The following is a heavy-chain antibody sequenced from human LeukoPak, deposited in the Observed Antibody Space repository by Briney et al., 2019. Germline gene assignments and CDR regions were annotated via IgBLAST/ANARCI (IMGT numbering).Heavy chain of an antibody. CDR1: GYTFTSYG. J-gene: IGHJ4*02. Sequence: ASVKVSCKASGYTFTSYGINWVRQATGQGLEWMGWMNPNSGNTGYAQKFQGRVTMTRNTSISTAYMELSSLRSEDTAVYYCARVNGYSYGSLDDYWGQGTLVTVSS. D-gene: IGHD5-18*01. CDR3: ARVNGYSYGSLDDY. V-gene: IGHV1-8*02. CDR2: MNPNSGNT.